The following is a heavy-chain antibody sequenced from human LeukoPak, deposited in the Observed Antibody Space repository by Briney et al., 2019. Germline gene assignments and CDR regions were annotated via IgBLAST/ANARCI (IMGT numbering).Heavy chain of an antibody. D-gene: IGHD6-19*01. V-gene: IGHV4-59*11. J-gene: IGHJ3*02. Sequence: PSETLSLTCTVSGGSISSHYWSWIRQPPGKGLEWIGYIYYSGSTNYNPSLKSRVTISVDTSKNQFSLRLSSVTAADTAVNYCARAAVAAIGAFDIWGQGTMVTVSS. CDR3: ARAAVAAIGAFDI. CDR2: IYYSGST. CDR1: GGSISSHY.